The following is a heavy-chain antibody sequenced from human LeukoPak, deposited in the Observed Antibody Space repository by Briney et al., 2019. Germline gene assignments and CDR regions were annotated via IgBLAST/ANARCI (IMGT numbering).Heavy chain of an antibody. J-gene: IGHJ4*02. CDR1: GFIFSTYS. V-gene: IGHV3-21*01. D-gene: IGHD1-26*01. CDR2: ISSSTSYI. Sequence: GGSLRLSCAASGFIFSTYSMNWDRQAPGKGLEWVSSISSSTSYIYYADSVKGRFTISRDNAKNSLYLQMNSLRPEDTAVYYCARENSGSYYQFDCWGQGTLVTVSS. CDR3: ARENSGSYYQFDC.